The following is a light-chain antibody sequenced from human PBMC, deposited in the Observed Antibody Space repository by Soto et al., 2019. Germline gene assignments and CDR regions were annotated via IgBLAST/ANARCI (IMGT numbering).Light chain of an antibody. CDR2: GAS. CDR3: QQYTDWPTT. V-gene: IGKV3-15*01. CDR1: QSVRTT. Sequence: EIVMRQSPATLSLSPGQRATLSCMASQSVRTTVAWYHQRPGQAPRLLIYGASTRATGVPDRFSGGGSGTDFTLTVTSLQSEDFGIYYCQQYTDWPTTFGRGTKVDIK. J-gene: IGKJ1*01.